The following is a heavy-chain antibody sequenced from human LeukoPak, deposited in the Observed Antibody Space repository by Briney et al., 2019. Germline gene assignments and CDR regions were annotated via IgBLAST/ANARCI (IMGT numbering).Heavy chain of an antibody. V-gene: IGHV1-24*01. Sequence: APVKVSCKVSGYTLTELSMHWVRQAPGKGLEWMGGFDPEDGETIYAQKFQGRVTMTEDTSTDTAYMELSSLRSEDTAVYYCATGQVQLKLRPIDIWGQGTMVTVSS. J-gene: IGHJ3*02. D-gene: IGHD1-1*01. CDR3: ATGQVQLKLRPIDI. CDR1: GYTLTELS. CDR2: FDPEDGET.